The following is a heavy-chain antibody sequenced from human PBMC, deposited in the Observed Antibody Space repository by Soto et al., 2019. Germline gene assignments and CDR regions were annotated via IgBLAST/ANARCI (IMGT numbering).Heavy chain of an antibody. J-gene: IGHJ4*02. V-gene: IGHV3-23*01. D-gene: IGHD3-22*01. Sequence: EVQLLESGGGLVQPGGSLRLSCAASGFTFSSYAMTWVRQAPGKGLEWVSGISGSVGSTYYADSVKGRFTVSRDTSKNTLYLQMNSLRAEDTAVYYCAKGYDSSGYKSRKCDYWGQGTLVTVSS. CDR3: AKGYDSSGYKSRKCDY. CDR1: GFTFSSYA. CDR2: ISGSVGST.